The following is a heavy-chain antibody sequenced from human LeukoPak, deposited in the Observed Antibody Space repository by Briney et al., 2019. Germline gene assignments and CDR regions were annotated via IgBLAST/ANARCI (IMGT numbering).Heavy chain of an antibody. CDR3: ARDRHYYYGSGSYCGEFDP. J-gene: IGHJ5*02. Sequence: SETLSLICTVSGGSISSSSFYWGWIRQSRGKGLEWIGSIYYSGNTYYNPSLKSRVTISVDTSENQFSLKLSSVTAADTAVYYCARDRHYYYGSGSYCGEFDPWGQGTLVTVSS. CDR1: GGSISSSSFY. CDR2: IYYSGNT. D-gene: IGHD3-10*01. V-gene: IGHV4-39*07.